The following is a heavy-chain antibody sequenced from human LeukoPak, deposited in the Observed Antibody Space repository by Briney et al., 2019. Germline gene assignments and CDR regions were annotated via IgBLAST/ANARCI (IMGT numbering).Heavy chain of an antibody. V-gene: IGHV4-61*02. Sequence: SQTLSLTCTVSGGSISSGSYYWSWIRQPAGKGLEWIGRIYTSGSTNYNPSLKSRVTISVDTSKNQFSLKLSSVTAADTAVYYCARLPGTQVDIWGQGTMVTVSS. D-gene: IGHD1-26*01. CDR1: GGSISSGSYY. CDR2: IYTSGST. J-gene: IGHJ3*02. CDR3: ARLPGTQVDI.